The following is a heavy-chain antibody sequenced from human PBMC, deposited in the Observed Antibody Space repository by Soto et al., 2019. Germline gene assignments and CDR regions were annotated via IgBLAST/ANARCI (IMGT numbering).Heavy chain of an antibody. CDR3: AKAPSGWDGMDV. CDR2: ISDSGDSA. D-gene: IGHD6-19*01. Sequence: LRLSCAASGFTFSTYAMSWVRQAPGKGLEWVSAISDSGDSAYYADSVKGRFTISRDNSKNTLYLQMTSLRAEDTAVYYCAKAPSGWDGMDVWGQGTTVTVSS. J-gene: IGHJ6*02. CDR1: GFTFSTYA. V-gene: IGHV3-23*01.